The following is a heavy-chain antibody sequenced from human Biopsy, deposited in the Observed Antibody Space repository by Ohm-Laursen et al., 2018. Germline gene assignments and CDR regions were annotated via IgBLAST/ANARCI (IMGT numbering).Heavy chain of an antibody. J-gene: IGHJ5*02. CDR2: IYNTETT. CDR3: ARHPTGFWFDP. V-gene: IGHV4-38-2*01. CDR1: GLIFSDYY. Sequence: LRLSCAASGLIFSDYYMSWIRQAPGKGLEWIGSIYNTETTFYNPSLKSRVTISVDTSTNQFSLKVSSVTAADTALYFCARHPTGFWFDPWGHGTLVIVST.